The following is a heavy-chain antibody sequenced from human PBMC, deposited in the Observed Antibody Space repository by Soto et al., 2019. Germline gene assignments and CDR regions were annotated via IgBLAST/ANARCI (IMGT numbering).Heavy chain of an antibody. J-gene: IGHJ5*02. CDR3: ARGAEAGIVGWLDP. CDR1: GGSITNYY. V-gene: IGHV4-59*01. D-gene: IGHD6-13*01. Sequence: QVQLQESGPGLVKPSETLSLTCTVSGGSITNYYRTWIRQPPGKGLEWIGYISYSGTTKYNPSLKIRVTIFVDTSNNQFSLRLTSVTAAAAAVYYCARGAEAGIVGWLDPWGQGTLVTVSS. CDR2: ISYSGTT.